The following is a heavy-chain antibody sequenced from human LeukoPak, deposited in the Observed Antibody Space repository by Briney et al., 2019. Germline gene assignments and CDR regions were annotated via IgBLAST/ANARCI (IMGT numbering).Heavy chain of an antibody. V-gene: IGHV1-3*01. D-gene: IGHD3-10*01. CDR1: GYTFTSYA. Sequence: ASVKVSCKASGYTFTSYAMHWVRQAPGQRLEWMGWINAGNGNTKYSQKFQGRVTIARDTSASTAYMELSSLRSEDTAVYYCARLPLSYGSGSYFRAFDIWGQGTMVTVSS. J-gene: IGHJ3*02. CDR2: INAGNGNT. CDR3: ARLPLSYGSGSYFRAFDI.